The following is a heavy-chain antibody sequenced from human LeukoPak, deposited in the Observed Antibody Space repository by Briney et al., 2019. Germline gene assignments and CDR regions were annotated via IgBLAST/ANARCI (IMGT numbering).Heavy chain of an antibody. CDR1: GGTFSSYA. V-gene: IGHV1-69*06. J-gene: IGHJ4*02. CDR3: ARALGYCSGGSCYSMDY. CDR2: IIPIFGTA. Sequence: ASVKVSCKASGGTFSSYAISWVRQAPGQGHEWMGGIIPIFGTANYAQKFQGRVTITADKSTSTAYMELSRLRSEDTAVYYCARALGYCSGGSCYSMDYWGQGTLVTVSS. D-gene: IGHD2-15*01.